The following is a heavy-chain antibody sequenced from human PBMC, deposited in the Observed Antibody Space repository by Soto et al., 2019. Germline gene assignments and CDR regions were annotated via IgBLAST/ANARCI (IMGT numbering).Heavy chain of an antibody. Sequence: ASVKVSCKASGYTFTSYGISWVRQAPGQGLEWMGWISAYNGNTNYAQKLQERVTITTDTSTSTAYMELSSLRSEDTAVYYCAADGGGGFWEWLLNAFDIWGQGTMFTVS. CDR2: ISAYNGNT. J-gene: IGHJ3*02. CDR1: GYTFTSYG. CDR3: AADGGGGFWEWLLNAFDI. D-gene: IGHD3-3*01. V-gene: IGHV1-18*01.